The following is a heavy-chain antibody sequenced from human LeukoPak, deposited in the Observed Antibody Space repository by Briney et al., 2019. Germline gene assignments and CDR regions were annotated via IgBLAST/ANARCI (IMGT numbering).Heavy chain of an antibody. J-gene: IGHJ5*02. D-gene: IGHD3-3*01. CDR1: GGFFSGYY. CDR3: ARGSLRTIFGVVPNWFDP. Sequence: PSETLSLTCAVYGGFFSGYYWSWIRQPPGKGLEWIGEINHSGSTNYNPSLKSRVTISVDTSKNQFSLKLSSVTAADTAVYYCARGSLRTIFGVVPNWFDPWGQGTLVTVSS. V-gene: IGHV4-34*01. CDR2: INHSGST.